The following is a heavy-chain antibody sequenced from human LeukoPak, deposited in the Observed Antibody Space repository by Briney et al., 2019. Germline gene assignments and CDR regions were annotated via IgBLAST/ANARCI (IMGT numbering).Heavy chain of an antibody. CDR2: IRSKANSYAT. CDR1: GFTFSGSA. J-gene: IGHJ4*02. CDR3: TRWVSTVTPGN. V-gene: IGHV3-73*01. Sequence: PGGSLRLSCAASGFTFSGSAMHWVRQASGKGLEWVGRIRSKANSYATAYAASVKGRFTISRDDSKNTAYLQMNSLKTEDTAVYYCTRWVSTVTPGNWGQGTLVTVSS. D-gene: IGHD4-17*01.